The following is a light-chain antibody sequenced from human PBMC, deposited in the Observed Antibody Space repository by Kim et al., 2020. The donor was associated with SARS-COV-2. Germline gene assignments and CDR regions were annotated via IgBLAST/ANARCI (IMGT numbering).Light chain of an antibody. Sequence: TISCAGTSSGVVGYNYVSWYQQHPGKAPKLMIYDVSNRPSGVSNRFSGSKSGNTASLTISGLQAEDEADYYCSSYTTSSTSVVFGGGTQLTVL. J-gene: IGLJ2*01. CDR1: SSGVVGYNY. CDR3: SSYTTSSTSVV. CDR2: DVS. V-gene: IGLV2-14*03.